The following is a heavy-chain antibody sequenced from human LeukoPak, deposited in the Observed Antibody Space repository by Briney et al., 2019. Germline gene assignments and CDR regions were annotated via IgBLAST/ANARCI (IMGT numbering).Heavy chain of an antibody. CDR1: GGSFTSTGSY. V-gene: IGHV4-39*01. Sequence: SETLSLTCSVSGGSFTSTGSYWVCNPPTPGMGLVWIATTCYRTTSYYNPSLKSRVTISIDTSKTHFSLNLSSVTAANTAVYCCARHIGELGLNWFDPWGQRTMVSASS. CDR3: ARHIGELGLNWFDP. J-gene: IGHJ5*02. CDR2: TCYRTTS. D-gene: IGHD3-16*01.